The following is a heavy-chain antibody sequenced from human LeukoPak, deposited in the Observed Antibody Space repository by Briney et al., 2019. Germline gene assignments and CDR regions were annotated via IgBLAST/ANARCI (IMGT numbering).Heavy chain of an antibody. Sequence: SETLSLTCTVSGGSLSSSSYYWGWSRQPPGKGLGWIGRTFERWRTYYPPSLKSRVTISVDTYKNQCSMKLRSVTAADTAVYYSARHRNEYGYGDYRVIDYWGQGTLVTVSS. J-gene: IGHJ4*02. CDR3: ARHRNEYGYGDYRVIDY. CDR2: TFERWRT. D-gene: IGHD4-17*01. CDR1: GGSLSSSSYY. V-gene: IGHV4-39*01.